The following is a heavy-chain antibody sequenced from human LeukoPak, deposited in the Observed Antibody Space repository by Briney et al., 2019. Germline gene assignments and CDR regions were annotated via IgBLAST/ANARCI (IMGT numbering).Heavy chain of an antibody. CDR1: GGSFGGYY. J-gene: IGHJ4*02. D-gene: IGHD3-10*01. Sequence: SETLSLTCAVYGGSFGGYYWSWIRQPPGKGLEWIGEINDSGSSNYIPSLKSRVTISVDRSKNQFSLKLSSVTAADTAVYYCARPLYGSGSEFDYWGQGTLVTVSS. CDR3: ARPLYGSGSEFDY. V-gene: IGHV4-34*01. CDR2: INDSGSS.